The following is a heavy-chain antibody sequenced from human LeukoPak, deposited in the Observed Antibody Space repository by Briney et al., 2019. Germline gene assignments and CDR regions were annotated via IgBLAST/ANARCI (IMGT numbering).Heavy chain of an antibody. CDR2: INSDGTTT. CDR3: AKGWYGVQH. V-gene: IGHV3-74*01. CDR1: GFTFKIFW. J-gene: IGHJ1*01. D-gene: IGHD6-19*01. Sequence: PGGSLRLSCAASGFTFKIFWMHWVRQAPGKGLVWVSHINSDGTTTNYADSVKGRFTISRDNAKNTLYLQMNSLTVEDTAVYYCAKGWYGVQHWGQGTLVTVSS.